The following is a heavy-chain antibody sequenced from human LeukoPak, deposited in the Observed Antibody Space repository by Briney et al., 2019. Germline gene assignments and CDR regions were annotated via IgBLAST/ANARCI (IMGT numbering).Heavy chain of an antibody. D-gene: IGHD1-26*01. CDR3: ARVGSRGYYFDY. J-gene: IGHJ4*02. V-gene: IGHV3-11*06. Sequence: GGSLRLSCASSGVTSSDYYMSWIRQAPGKGLEWVSHISGSSTYTNYADSVKGRFTISRDNANNSLYLQMNSLTAEDTAVFYCARVGSRGYYFDYWGQGTLVSVSS. CDR1: GVTSSDYY. CDR2: ISGSSTYT.